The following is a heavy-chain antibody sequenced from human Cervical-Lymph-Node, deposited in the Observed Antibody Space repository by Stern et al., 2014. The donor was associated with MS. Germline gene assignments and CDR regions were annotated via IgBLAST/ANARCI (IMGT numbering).Heavy chain of an antibody. CDR2: MNPDSGDS. CDR3: TKAWVA. J-gene: IGHJ4*02. D-gene: IGHD7-27*01. CDR1: GYSFTSDD. Sequence: EQLVESGAEVKKPGASVKLSCKASGYSFTSDDINWVRQAPGQGLEWMVWMNPDSGDSGYAQKFQGRFTITRDTSISTAYMELTSLTSDDTAVYYCTKAWVAWGQGTQVIVSS. V-gene: IGHV1-8*01.